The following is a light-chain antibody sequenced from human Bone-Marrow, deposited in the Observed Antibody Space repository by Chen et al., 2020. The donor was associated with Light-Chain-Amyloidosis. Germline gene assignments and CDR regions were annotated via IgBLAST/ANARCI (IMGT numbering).Light chain of an antibody. J-gene: IGLJ2*01. CDR3: QSADSSGTYEVR. CDR1: DLPTKY. CDR2: RDT. V-gene: IGLV3-25*03. Sequence: SYALTQPPSVSVSPGQTARITCSGDDLPTKYAYWYQQKPGQAPVLVIHRDTERPSGISERFSGSSSGTTATLTISGVQAEDEADYHCQSADSSGTYEVRFGGGTKRTVL.